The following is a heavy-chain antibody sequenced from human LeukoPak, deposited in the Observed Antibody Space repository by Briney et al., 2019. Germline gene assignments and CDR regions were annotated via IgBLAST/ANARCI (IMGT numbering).Heavy chain of an antibody. CDR3: ARHYPGGDYFIDY. CDR2: IYPDDSDT. J-gene: IGHJ4*02. V-gene: IGHV5-51*01. D-gene: IGHD4-17*01. CDR1: GYSFTSYW. Sequence: GESLNISCTGSGYSFTSYWIGWVRQMPGKRLEWVGIIYPDDSDTRYSPSFQDQVIISADKSISTAYPQWSSLKASDTAMYYCARHYPGGDYFIDYWGQGTLVTVSS.